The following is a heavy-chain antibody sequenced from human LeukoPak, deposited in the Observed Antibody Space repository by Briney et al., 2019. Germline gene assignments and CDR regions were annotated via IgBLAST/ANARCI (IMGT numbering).Heavy chain of an antibody. J-gene: IGHJ6*02. V-gene: IGHV1-2*02. CDR2: INPNSGGT. CDR3: ARSRLPAAPYGMDV. CDR1: GYTFTGYH. D-gene: IGHD2-2*01. Sequence: GASVKVSCKASGYTFTGYHMHWVRQAPGQGLEWMGWINPNSGGTNYAQKFQGRVTMTRDTSISTAYMELSRLRSDDTAVYYCARSRLPAAPYGMDVWGQGTTVTVSS.